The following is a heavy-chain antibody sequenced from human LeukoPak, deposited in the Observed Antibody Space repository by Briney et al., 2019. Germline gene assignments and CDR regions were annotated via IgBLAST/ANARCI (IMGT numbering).Heavy chain of an antibody. CDR3: ARGRECSGTGCYLPGIY. D-gene: IGHD2-2*01. Sequence: GGSLRLSCAASGFTFSNSWMHWVRQVPGKGLVWVSRINSDGRSTSYADSVKGRFTISRDNAKNSLYLQMDSLRVEDTAVYYCARGRECSGTGCYLPGIYWGQGILVTVSS. V-gene: IGHV3-74*01. CDR2: INSDGRST. CDR1: GFTFSNSW. J-gene: IGHJ4*02.